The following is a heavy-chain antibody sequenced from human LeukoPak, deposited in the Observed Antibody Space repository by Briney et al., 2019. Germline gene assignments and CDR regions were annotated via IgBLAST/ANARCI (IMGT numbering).Heavy chain of an antibody. J-gene: IGHJ5*02. Sequence: GESLKICCKGSGYSFTSYWIGLVRQMAGRGLECMGIIYPGGSDTRCSPSFQGQVTISADKSVSTAYLQWSSLKASDTAMYYCARRYYGSGSYYLFASWFDPWGQGTLVTVSS. CDR2: IYPGGSDT. D-gene: IGHD3-10*01. CDR1: GYSFTSYW. CDR3: ARRYYGSGSYYLFASWFDP. V-gene: IGHV5-51*01.